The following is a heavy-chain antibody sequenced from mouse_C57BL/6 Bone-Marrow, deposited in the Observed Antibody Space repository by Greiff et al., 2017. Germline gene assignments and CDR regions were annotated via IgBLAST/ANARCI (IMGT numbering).Heavy chain of an antibody. Sequence: VQLQESGPELVKPGASVKISCKASGYAFSSSWMNWVKQRPGKGLEWIGRIYPGDGDTNYNGKFKGKATLTADKSSSTAYMQLSRLTSEDSAVYVCARRGIYMNAMDYWGQGTSVTVSS. CDR2: IYPGDGDT. J-gene: IGHJ4*01. D-gene: IGHD2-1*01. CDR3: ARRGIYMNAMDY. V-gene: IGHV1-82*01. CDR1: GYAFSSSW.